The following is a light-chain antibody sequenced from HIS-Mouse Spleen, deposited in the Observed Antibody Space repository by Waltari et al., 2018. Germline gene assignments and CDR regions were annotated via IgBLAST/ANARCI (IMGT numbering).Light chain of an antibody. Sequence: EIVMTQSPATLSVSPGERATLSRRASQSVSSNLAWYQQKPGQAPRPLIYGASTRATGIPARFSGSGSGTEFTLTISSMQSEDFAVYYCQQYNNWPWTFGQGTKVEIK. CDR2: GAS. J-gene: IGKJ1*01. V-gene: IGKV3-15*01. CDR3: QQYNNWPWT. CDR1: QSVSSN.